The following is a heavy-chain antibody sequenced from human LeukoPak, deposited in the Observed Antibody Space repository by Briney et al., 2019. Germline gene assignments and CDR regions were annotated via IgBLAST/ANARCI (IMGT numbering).Heavy chain of an antibody. CDR3: ARLYSYGFGGIDY. V-gene: IGHV4-4*02. CDR2: IYHSGST. D-gene: IGHD5-18*01. Sequence: PSETLSLTCAVSGGSISSSNWWSWVRQPPGKGLEWIGEIYHSGSTNYNPSLKSRVTISVDKSKNQFSLKLSSVTAADTAVYYCARLYSYGFGGIDYWGQGTLATVSS. CDR1: GGSISSSNW. J-gene: IGHJ4*02.